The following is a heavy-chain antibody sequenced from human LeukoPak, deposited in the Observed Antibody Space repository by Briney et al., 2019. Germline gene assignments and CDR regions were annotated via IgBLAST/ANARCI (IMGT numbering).Heavy chain of an antibody. Sequence: GGSLRLSCAASGFTVSSNYMSWVRQAPGKELEWVSVIYSGGSTYYADSVKGRFTISRDNSKDTLYLQMNSLRAEDTAVYYCAREAPNDYYYYGMDVWGQGTTVTVSS. J-gene: IGHJ6*02. CDR1: GFTVSSNY. D-gene: IGHD2-8*01. CDR3: AREAPNDYYYYGMDV. V-gene: IGHV3-66*01. CDR2: IYSGGST.